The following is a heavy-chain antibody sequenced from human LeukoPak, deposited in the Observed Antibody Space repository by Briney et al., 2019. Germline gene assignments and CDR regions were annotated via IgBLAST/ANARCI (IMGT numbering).Heavy chain of an antibody. CDR2: IYPGDSDT. J-gene: IGHJ4*02. Sequence: PGGSLRLSCAASGFTFSDYYMSWIRQAPGKGLEWMGIIYPGDSDTRYSPSFQGQVTISADKSISTAYLQWSSLKASDTAMYYCASLTHRRPIDYWGQGTLVTVSS. V-gene: IGHV5-51*01. CDR1: GFTFSDYY. CDR3: ASLTHRRPIDY.